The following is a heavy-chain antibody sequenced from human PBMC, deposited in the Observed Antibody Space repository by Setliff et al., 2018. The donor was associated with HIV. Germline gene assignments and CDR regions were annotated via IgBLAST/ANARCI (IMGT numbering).Heavy chain of an antibody. Sequence: GGSLRLSCAANGFSFSSYSMSWVRQAPGKGLEWVAHIKQDGSEEYYVDSLKGRITISRDNAENSLYLQMKSLRAEDTAVYYCARDEAIEGALTYFDLWGRGTLVTVSS. CDR3: ARDEAIEGALTYFDL. D-gene: IGHD1-26*01. CDR1: GFSFSSYS. J-gene: IGHJ2*01. CDR2: IKQDGSEE. V-gene: IGHV3-7*01.